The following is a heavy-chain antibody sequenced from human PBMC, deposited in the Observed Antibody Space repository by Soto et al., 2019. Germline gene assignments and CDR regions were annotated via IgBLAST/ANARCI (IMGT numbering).Heavy chain of an antibody. CDR3: ARGGVVGATRTEGFDY. D-gene: IGHD1-26*01. J-gene: IGHJ4*02. Sequence: SETLSGTVYVSVGSISSSNWWSCVGQPPAKGLEWIGEIYHSGSTNYNPSLKSRVTISVDKSKNQFSLKLSSVTAADTAVYYCARGGVVGATRTEGFDYWGQGTLVTVSS. V-gene: IGHV4-4*02. CDR1: VGSISSSNW. CDR2: IYHSGST.